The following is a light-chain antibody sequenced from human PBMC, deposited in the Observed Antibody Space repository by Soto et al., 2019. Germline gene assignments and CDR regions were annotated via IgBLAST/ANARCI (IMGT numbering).Light chain of an antibody. V-gene: IGLV1-44*01. CDR3: AAWDDSLNGLVV. CDR1: SSKIGSNT. Sequence: QSVLTQPPSASGTPGQRVTISCSASSSKIGSNTVNWYQQLPGTAPKLLIYGNNQRPSGVPVRFSGSRSGTSASLAISGLQSEDEADYYCAAWDDSLNGLVVFGGGTKLTVL. CDR2: GNN. J-gene: IGLJ2*01.